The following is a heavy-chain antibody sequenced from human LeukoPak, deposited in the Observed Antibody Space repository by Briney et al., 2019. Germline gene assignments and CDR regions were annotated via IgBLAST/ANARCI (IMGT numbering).Heavy chain of an antibody. D-gene: IGHD3-22*01. CDR3: ANGGTYSSGP. CDR2: IWYGGSNK. Sequence: PGRSLRLSCAASGFTFSSYGMHWVRQAPGNGLEWVAVIWYGGSNKYYADSVKGRFTISRDNSKNTLYLQMNSLRAEDTAVYYCANGGTYSSGPWGQGTLVTVSS. J-gene: IGHJ5*02. CDR1: GFTFSSYG. V-gene: IGHV3-33*08.